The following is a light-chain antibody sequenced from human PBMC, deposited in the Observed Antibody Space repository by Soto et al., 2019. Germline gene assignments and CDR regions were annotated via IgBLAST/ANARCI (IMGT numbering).Light chain of an antibody. CDR3: CSYAGRATYV. CDR2: EVF. V-gene: IGLV2-23*02. CDR1: SSDVGSYNL. Sequence: LTHPASVSGSPGQSITISCTGASSDVGSYNLVSWYQQYPGKAPKLIIFEVFKRPSGVSHRFSGSKSGNTASLTISGLQAEDEANYYCCSYAGRATYVFGGGTKVTVL. J-gene: IGLJ1*01.